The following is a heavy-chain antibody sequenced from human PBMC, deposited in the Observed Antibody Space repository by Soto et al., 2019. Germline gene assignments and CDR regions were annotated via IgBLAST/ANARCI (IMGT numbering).Heavy chain of an antibody. CDR3: GKDYYDSSGQFDY. J-gene: IGHJ4*02. CDR1: GFTFSSYA. V-gene: IGHV3-23*01. CDR2: ISGSGGST. Sequence: GGSLTLSCAVSGFTFSSYAMSWVRQAPGKGLEWVSTISGSGGSTYYADSVKGRFTISRDNSKNTLYLQMNSLRAEDTVVYYSGKDYYDSSGQFDYWGQGTLVTVSS. D-gene: IGHD3-22*01.